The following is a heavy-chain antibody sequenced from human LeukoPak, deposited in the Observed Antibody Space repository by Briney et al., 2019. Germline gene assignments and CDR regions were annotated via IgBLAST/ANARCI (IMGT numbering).Heavy chain of an antibody. Sequence: TRSETLSLTCTVSGDSISGGGYYWSWIRQSAGEGLEWIGYIHQTGDTYSNLSLKGRVTVSLDTSKNQFSLKMTSVTAADTAVYYCARLLAARPEDDRWGQGTLATVSS. J-gene: IGHJ5*02. D-gene: IGHD6-6*01. CDR1: GDSISGGGYY. CDR2: IHQTGDT. V-gene: IGHV4-30-2*06. CDR3: ARLLAARPEDDR.